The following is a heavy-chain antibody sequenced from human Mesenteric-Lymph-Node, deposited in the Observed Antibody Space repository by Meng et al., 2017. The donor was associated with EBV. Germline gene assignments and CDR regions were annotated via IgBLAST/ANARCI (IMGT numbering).Heavy chain of an antibody. D-gene: IGHD1/OR15-1a*01. CDR3: VRGPWNN. CDR2: IYTDGST. V-gene: IGHV3-53*01. Sequence: VQVLESGGGLIHPWGSLILSCAASGFIVSGHYMSWVRQAPGKGLEWVSVIYTDGSTYYADSVKGRFTISRDNSKNTLFIQMNNLGVDDTAVYYCVRGPWNNWGQGTLVTVSS. J-gene: IGHJ4*02. CDR1: GFIVSGHY.